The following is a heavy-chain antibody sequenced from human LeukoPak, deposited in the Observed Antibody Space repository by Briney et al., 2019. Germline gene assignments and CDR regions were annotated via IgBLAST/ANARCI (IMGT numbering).Heavy chain of an antibody. Sequence: GASVKISCKASGYTFTYYYMHWVRQAPGQGLEWMGIINPSGGSTTYAQNFQGRVTMTKDTSTNTVYMELSSLRSEDTVIYYCARDQEDGSIWYRDYYQYYGLDVWGKGTTVTVSS. D-gene: IGHD6-13*01. CDR2: INPSGGST. CDR1: GYTFTYYY. J-gene: IGHJ6*04. CDR3: ARDQEDGSIWYRDYYQYYGLDV. V-gene: IGHV1-46*01.